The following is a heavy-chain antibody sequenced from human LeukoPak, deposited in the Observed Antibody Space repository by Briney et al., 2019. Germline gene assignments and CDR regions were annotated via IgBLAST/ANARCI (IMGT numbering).Heavy chain of an antibody. CDR2: INYSRSA. J-gene: IGHJ4*02. CDR3: AIHLGNRRQGFDY. CDR1: GGSISNYY. V-gene: IGHV4-59*08. Sequence: SETLTLTCTVSGGSISNYYRSWIRQPPGKGLEWIGDINYSRSANYNPSLQSRVTLSVDTSRNHFSLQLSSVTAADTAVYYFAIHLGNRRQGFDYWGQGTLFTVSS.